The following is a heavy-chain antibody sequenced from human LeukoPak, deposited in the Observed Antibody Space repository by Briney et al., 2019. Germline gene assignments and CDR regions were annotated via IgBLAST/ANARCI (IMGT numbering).Heavy chain of an antibody. CDR3: TRAVVTTMIVVVTPLYYFDY. D-gene: IGHD3-22*01. Sequence: GGSLRLSCTASGFTFGDYAMSRVRQAPGKGLEWVGFIRSKAYGCTTEYAASVKGRFTISRDDSKSIAYLQMNSLKTEDTAVYYCTRAVVTTMIVVVTPLYYFDYWGQGTLVTVSS. CDR1: GFTFGDYA. V-gene: IGHV3-49*04. J-gene: IGHJ4*02. CDR2: IRSKAYGCTT.